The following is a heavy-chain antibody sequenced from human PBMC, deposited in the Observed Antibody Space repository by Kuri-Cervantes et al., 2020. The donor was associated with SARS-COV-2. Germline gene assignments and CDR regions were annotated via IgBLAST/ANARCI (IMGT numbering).Heavy chain of an antibody. CDR2: IFFTGRA. D-gene: IGHD3-10*01. CDR1: GGSISSYY. Sequence: SETLSFTCTVSGGSISSYYWSWIRQFPGKGREWIGYIFFTGRAAYNPSLKSRATISLDTAKSEFSLTLTSVTAAETAIYYCARGLLVWFGDLADHHYYLAVWGTGTMVTVSS. V-gene: IGHV4-59*01. J-gene: IGHJ6*03. CDR3: ARGLLVWFGDLADHHYYLAV.